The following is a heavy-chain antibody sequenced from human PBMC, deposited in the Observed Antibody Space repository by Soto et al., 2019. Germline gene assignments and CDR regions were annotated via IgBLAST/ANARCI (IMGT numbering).Heavy chain of an antibody. D-gene: IGHD6-25*01. J-gene: IGHJ5*02. Sequence: ASVKVSCKASGYNFGHYGIGWVRQAPGQGLQWVGWISAYNGNTHHAQNVQGRVTITADESTSTAYMELSSLRSEDTAVYYCARDIGDPRLDNLFDPWGQGTLVTVSS. V-gene: IGHV1-18*01. CDR1: GYNFGHYG. CDR3: ARDIGDPRLDNLFDP. CDR2: ISAYNGNT.